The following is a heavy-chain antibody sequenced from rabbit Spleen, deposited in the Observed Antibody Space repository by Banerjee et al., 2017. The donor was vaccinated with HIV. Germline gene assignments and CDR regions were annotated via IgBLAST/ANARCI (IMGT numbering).Heavy chain of an antibody. V-gene: IGHV1S40*01. Sequence: QSLEESGGDLVKPGASLTLTCKASGFSFSSSYYMCWVRQAPGKGLEWIACIWTGISNTYYASWAKGRFTISKTSSTTVTLQMTSLTAADTATYFCARGLYSGTYPCGLWGPGTLVTVS. CDR3: ARGLYSGTYPCGL. CDR1: GFSFSSSYY. J-gene: IGHJ4*01. D-gene: IGHD1-1*01. CDR2: IWTGISNT.